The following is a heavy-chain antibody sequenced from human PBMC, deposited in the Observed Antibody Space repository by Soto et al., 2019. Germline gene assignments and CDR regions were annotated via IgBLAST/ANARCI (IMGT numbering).Heavy chain of an antibody. J-gene: IGHJ6*02. Sequence: GASVKVSCKASGGTFSSYAISWVRQAPGQGLEWMGGIIPIFGTANYAQKFQGRVTITADESTSTAYMELSSLRSEDTAVYYCARDPRINHIVATNLYYYYGMDVWGQGTTVTVSS. CDR3: ARDPRINHIVATNLYYYYGMDV. CDR2: IIPIFGTA. V-gene: IGHV1-69*13. CDR1: GGTFSSYA. D-gene: IGHD5-12*01.